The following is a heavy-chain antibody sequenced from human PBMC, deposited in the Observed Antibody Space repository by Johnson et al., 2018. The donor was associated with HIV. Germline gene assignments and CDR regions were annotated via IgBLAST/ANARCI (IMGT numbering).Heavy chain of an antibody. CDR2: ISSSGSTI. CDR3: ARSEYSSSWSNAFDI. Sequence: QVQLVESGGGLVKPGGSLRLSCAASGFTFSDYYISWIRQAPGKGLEWVSYISSSGSTIYYADSVKGRFTISRDNAKNSVYLQMNSLRAEDTAVYYCARSEYSSSWSNAFDIWGQGTMVTVSS. CDR1: GFTFSDYY. D-gene: IGHD6-13*01. J-gene: IGHJ3*02. V-gene: IGHV3-11*04.